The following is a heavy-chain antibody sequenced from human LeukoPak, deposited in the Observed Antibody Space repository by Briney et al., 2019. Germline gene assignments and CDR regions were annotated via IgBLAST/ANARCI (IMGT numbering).Heavy chain of an antibody. CDR2: INPSGGST. V-gene: IGHV1-46*01. CDR1: GYTFTSYY. CDR3: ARGKVPAAIRPPGFGDSGMYMDV. J-gene: IGHJ6*03. Sequence: ASVKVSCKASGYTFTSYYMHWVRQAPGQGLEWMGIINPSGGSTSYAQKFQGRVTMTRDTSTSTVYMELSSLRSEGTAVYYCARGKVPAAIRPPGFGDSGMYMDVRGKGTTVTVSS. D-gene: IGHD2-2*02.